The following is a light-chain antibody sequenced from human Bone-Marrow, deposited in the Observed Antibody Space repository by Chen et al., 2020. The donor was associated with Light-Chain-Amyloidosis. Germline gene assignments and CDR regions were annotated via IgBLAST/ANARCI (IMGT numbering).Light chain of an antibody. V-gene: IGLV1-47*01. J-gene: IGLJ1*01. Sequence: QSVLTQPPSASGTPGQRVTISCSGSRSNIGSNYVYWYKQLPGTAPKLLISMNNQRPSGVPDRFSGSQSGTSASLAISGLLAEDEADYYCSTWDDSLNGFYVFGTGTKVTVL. CDR2: MNN. CDR1: RSNIGSNY. CDR3: STWDDSLNGFYV.